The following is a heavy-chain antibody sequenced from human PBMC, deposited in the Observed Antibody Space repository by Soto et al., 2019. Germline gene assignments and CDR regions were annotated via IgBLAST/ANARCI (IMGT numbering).Heavy chain of an antibody. V-gene: IGHV3-21*01. J-gene: IGHJ5*02. D-gene: IGHD6-13*01. CDR1: GFTFSSYS. CDR2: ISSSSSYI. Sequence: EVQLVESGGGLVKPGGSLRLSCAASGFTFSSYSMNWVRQAPGKGLEWVSSISSSSSYIYYADSVKGRFTISRDNAKNSLYLQMSSLRAEDTAVYYCARDSSSSSWYGGWFDPWGQGSLVSVSS. CDR3: ARDSSSSSWYGGWFDP.